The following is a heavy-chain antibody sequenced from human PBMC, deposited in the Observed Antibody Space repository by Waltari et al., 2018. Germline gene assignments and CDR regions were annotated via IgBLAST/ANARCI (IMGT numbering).Heavy chain of an antibody. CDR1: SSYG. J-gene: IGHJ4*02. V-gene: IGHV3-7*03. D-gene: IGHD3-10*01. Sequence: SSYGVRWVRRASGRGVEWVGNINYDGSEKNYGDSVRGRFTLSRDNARNTVYLQMNSLRSEDTAVYYCATFRWLGYWGQGTLVTVSS. CDR2: INYDGSEK. CDR3: ATFRWLGY.